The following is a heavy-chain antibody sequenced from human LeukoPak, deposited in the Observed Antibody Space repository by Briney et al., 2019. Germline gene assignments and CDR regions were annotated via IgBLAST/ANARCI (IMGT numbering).Heavy chain of an antibody. CDR1: GFTFSSYG. J-gene: IGHJ6*02. CDR3: AKDTAYILTGYSYYYYYGMDV. V-gene: IGHV3-30*18. CDR2: ISYDGSNK. Sequence: GGSLRLSCAAPGFTFSSYGMHWVRQAPGKGLEWVAVISYDGSNKYYADSVRGRFTISRDNSKNTLYLQMNSLRAEDTAVYYCAKDTAYILTGYSYYYYYGMDVWGQGTTVTVSS. D-gene: IGHD3-9*01.